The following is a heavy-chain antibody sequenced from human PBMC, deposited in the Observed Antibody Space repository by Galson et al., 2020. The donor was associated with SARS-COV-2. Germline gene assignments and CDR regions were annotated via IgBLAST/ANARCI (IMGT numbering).Heavy chain of an antibody. V-gene: IGHV1-18*01. D-gene: IGHD2-15*01. J-gene: IGHJ4*02. CDR2: ISPYNSNT. Sequence: ASVKVSCQASGYTFTTFYITWVRQAPGQGLEGMGKISPYNSNTNYTEKLQGRVTMTTDTYTSTAYMELRSLTSDDTVVYYCARSLVLGDCSGGSCFFCWGQGTLVTVSS. CDR1: GYTFTTFY. CDR3: ARSLVLGDCSGGSCFFC.